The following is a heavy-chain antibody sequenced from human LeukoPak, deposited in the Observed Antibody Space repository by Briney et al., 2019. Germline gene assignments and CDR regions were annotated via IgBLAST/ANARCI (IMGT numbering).Heavy chain of an antibody. D-gene: IGHD5-12*01. CDR2: IYTSGST. J-gene: IGHJ4*02. Sequence: SETLSLTCTVSGGSISSYYWSWIRQPAGKGLEWIGRIYTSGSTNYNPSLKSRVTMSVDTSKNQFSLKLSSVTAADTAVYYCARGYPLPRFSGYADYFDYWGQGTLVTVSS. V-gene: IGHV4-4*07. CDR1: GGSISSYY. CDR3: ARGYPLPRFSGYADYFDY.